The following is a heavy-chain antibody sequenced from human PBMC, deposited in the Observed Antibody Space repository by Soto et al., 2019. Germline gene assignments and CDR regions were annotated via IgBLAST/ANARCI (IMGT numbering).Heavy chain of an antibody. V-gene: IGHV1-18*04. CDR3: ARGSIAARLFDY. Sequence: ASVKVSCKASGYRFSGYGISWARLAPGQGLEWMGWINGHTAKTQYSEKFQGRVTVTTDTSTSTAYMELRSLRSDDTAVYYCARGSIAARLFDYWGQGTLVTVSS. CDR2: INGHTAKT. D-gene: IGHD6-6*01. J-gene: IGHJ4*02. CDR1: GYRFSGYG.